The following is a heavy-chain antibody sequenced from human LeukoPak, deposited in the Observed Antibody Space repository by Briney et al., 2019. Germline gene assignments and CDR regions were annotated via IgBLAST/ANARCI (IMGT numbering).Heavy chain of an antibody. V-gene: IGHV3-23*01. CDR1: GFIFNNYA. J-gene: IGHJ4*02. D-gene: IGHD6-19*01. CDR2: IFGSGGSA. CDR3: AKTTTGYSSGRYPGWPADY. Sequence: PGGSLTLSCAAYGFIFNNYAMYWVRQAPGKGLEWVSGIFGSGGSAHCADSVKGRFTISRDNSKNTVYLQMSSLRAEDTAVYYCAKTTTGYSSGRYPGWPADYWGQGSLVTVSS.